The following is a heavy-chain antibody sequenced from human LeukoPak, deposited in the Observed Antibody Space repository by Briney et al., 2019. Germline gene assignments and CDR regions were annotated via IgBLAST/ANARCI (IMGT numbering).Heavy chain of an antibody. J-gene: IGHJ6*03. Sequence: SETLSLTCTVSGGSISSYYWSWIRQPPGKGLEWIGYIYTSGSTNYNPSLKSRVTISVDTSKNQFSLKLSSVTAADTAVYYCARLWGYCSGGSCYSLGYYYYYMDVWGKGTTVTVS. CDR2: IYTSGST. V-gene: IGHV4-4*09. CDR1: GGSISSYY. CDR3: ARLWGYCSGGSCYSLGYYYYYMDV. D-gene: IGHD2-15*01.